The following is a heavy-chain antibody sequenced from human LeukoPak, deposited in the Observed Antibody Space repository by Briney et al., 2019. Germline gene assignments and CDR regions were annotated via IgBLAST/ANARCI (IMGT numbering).Heavy chain of an antibody. D-gene: IGHD3-10*01. Sequence: ASVTVSCKASGYTFTGYYMHWVRQAPGQGLEWMGWIDPNSGGTNSPQKFQDRVTMTRDTSISTAYMELSRLRSDDTAVYYCASFEVGAWGQGTLVAVSS. V-gene: IGHV1-2*02. J-gene: IGHJ5*02. CDR3: ASFEVGA. CDR2: IDPNSGGT. CDR1: GYTFTGYY.